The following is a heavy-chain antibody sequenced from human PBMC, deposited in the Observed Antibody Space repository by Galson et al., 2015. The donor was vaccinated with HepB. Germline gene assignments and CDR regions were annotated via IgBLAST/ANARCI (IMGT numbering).Heavy chain of an antibody. Sequence: SVKVSCKASGYTFTNYYMHWVRQAPGQGPEWMGGINPNSGGTNYAPKFQGRVTVTWDTSISTAYMELSRLTSDDTAVYYCAEEQFGSGLKRFDYWGQGTRVTVSS. CDR2: INPNSGGT. CDR1: GYTFTNYY. J-gene: IGHJ4*02. V-gene: IGHV1-2*02. D-gene: IGHD3-10*01. CDR3: AEEQFGSGLKRFDY.